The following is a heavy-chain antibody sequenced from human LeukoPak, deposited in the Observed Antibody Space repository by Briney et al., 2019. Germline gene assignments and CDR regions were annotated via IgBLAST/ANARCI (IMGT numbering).Heavy chain of an antibody. D-gene: IGHD1-26*01. Sequence: SETLSLTCTVSGGSISSYYWSWIRQPAGKGLEWIGRIYTSGSSNYNPSLKSRVTMSVDTSRNQFSLKLSSVTAADTAVYYCARDRQSGGAFDIWGQGTMVTVSS. CDR3: ARDRQSGGAFDI. J-gene: IGHJ3*02. CDR2: IYTSGSS. V-gene: IGHV4-4*07. CDR1: GGSISSYY.